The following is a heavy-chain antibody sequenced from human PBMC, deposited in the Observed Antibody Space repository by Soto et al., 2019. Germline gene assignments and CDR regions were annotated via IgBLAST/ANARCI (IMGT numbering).Heavy chain of an antibody. V-gene: IGHV4-59*08. J-gene: IGHJ3*02. Sequence: ETLSLTCTVSGGSISSYYWSWIRQPPGKGLEWIGYIYYSGSTNYNPSLKSRVTISVDTSKNQFSLKLSSVTAADTAVYYCAGRAPPERKYYDFWSGYYTGFHAFDIWGQGTMVTVSS. CDR2: IYYSGST. CDR3: AGRAPPERKYYDFWSGYYTGFHAFDI. D-gene: IGHD3-3*01. CDR1: GGSISSYY.